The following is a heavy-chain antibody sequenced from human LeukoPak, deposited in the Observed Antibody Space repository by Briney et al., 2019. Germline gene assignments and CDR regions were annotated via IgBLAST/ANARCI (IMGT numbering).Heavy chain of an antibody. CDR3: AKDNHRRDILTGFDY. V-gene: IGHV3-23*01. CDR1: GFTFSSYA. Sequence: PGGSLRLSCAASGFTFSSYAMSWVRQAPGKGLEWVSAISGGGGSTYYADSVKGRFTISRDNSKNTLCLQMNSLRAEDTAVYYCAKDNHRRDILTGFDYWGQGTLVTVSS. D-gene: IGHD3-9*01. CDR2: ISGGGGST. J-gene: IGHJ4*02.